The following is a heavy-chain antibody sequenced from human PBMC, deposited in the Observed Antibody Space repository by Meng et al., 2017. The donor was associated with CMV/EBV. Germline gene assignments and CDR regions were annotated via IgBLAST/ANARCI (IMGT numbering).Heavy chain of an antibody. D-gene: IGHD3-22*01. Sequence: GGGVSRPGGALVLCGASLGFTFVSYGMHWGRQAPGKGLEWVAFIRYDGSNKYYADSVKGRFTISRDNSKNTLYLQMNSLRAEDTAVYYCAKIAYDSSGYYYFDYWGQGTLVTVSS. CDR3: AKIAYDSSGYYYFDY. CDR2: IRYDGSNK. CDR1: GFTFVSYG. V-gene: IGHV3-30*02. J-gene: IGHJ4*02.